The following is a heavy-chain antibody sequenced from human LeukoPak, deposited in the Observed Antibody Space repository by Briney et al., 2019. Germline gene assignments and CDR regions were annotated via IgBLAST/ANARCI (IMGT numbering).Heavy chain of an antibody. CDR2: ISAYNGNT. V-gene: IGHV1-18*01. Sequence: ASVKVSCKASGYTFTSYGISWVRQAPGQGLEWMGWISAYNGNTNYAQKLQGRVTMTTDTSTSTAYMELRGLRSGDTAVYYCARDEFRAARPSGGYWGQGTLVTVSS. D-gene: IGHD6-6*01. CDR1: GYTFTSYG. CDR3: ARDEFRAARPSGGY. J-gene: IGHJ4*02.